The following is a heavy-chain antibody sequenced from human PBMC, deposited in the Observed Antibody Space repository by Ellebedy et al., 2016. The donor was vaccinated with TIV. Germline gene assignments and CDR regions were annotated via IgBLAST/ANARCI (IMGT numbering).Heavy chain of an antibody. D-gene: IGHD3-9*01. Sequence: MPSETLSLTCTVSGDSITSSTYLWGWIRQPPGKGLEWIATIDERGATYYNPSLKSRVTISVDTSKNQFSLRLNSVTAADTAIYYCARAIHFDWLLPPAFDYWGRGALVTVSS. CDR3: ARAIHFDWLLPPAFDY. V-gene: IGHV4-39*07. J-gene: IGHJ4*02. CDR1: GDSITSSTYL. CDR2: IDERGAT.